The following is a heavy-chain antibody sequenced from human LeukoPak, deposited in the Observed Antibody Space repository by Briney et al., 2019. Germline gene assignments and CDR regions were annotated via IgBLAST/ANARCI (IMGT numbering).Heavy chain of an antibody. V-gene: IGHV1-18*01. CDR3: ARDVAVATYYYYGMDV. J-gene: IGHJ6*02. CDR2: ISAYNGNT. Sequence: ASVKVSCKASGYTFTSYGIRWVRQAPGQGLEWMGWISAYNGNTNYAQKLQGRVTMTTDTSTSTAYMELRSLRSDDTAVYYCARDVAVATYYYYGMDVWGQGTTVTVSS. D-gene: IGHD6-19*01. CDR1: GYTFTSYG.